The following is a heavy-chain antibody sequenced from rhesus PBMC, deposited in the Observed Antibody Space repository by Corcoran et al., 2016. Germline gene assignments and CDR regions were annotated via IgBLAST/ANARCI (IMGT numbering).Heavy chain of an antibody. D-gene: IGHD1-44*01. Sequence: QVQLQESGPGLVTPSETLSLNCTVSGASIRRYWWCWIRQPPGKGMDWVGEIKCNSGRNHYNHALKRRVTMSRDTSKNQFSLKLSSMTAADTAVYYWARLKGNAFDFWGQGLRVTVSA. CDR3: ARLKGNAFDF. V-gene: IGHV4-80*01. CDR1: GASIRRYW. J-gene: IGHJ3*01. CDR2: IKCNSGRN.